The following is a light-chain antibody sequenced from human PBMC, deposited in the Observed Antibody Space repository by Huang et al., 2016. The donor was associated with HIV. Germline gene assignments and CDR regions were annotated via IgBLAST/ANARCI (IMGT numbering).Light chain of an antibody. CDR3: QQYYNTTLS. V-gene: IGKV1-NL1*01. J-gene: IGKJ4*01. Sequence: DIKMTQSPSSLSASVGDRVTITCRASRGIRNALALYQQQPGKAPKLLLYAASRLQGGVPSRFSGSGSRTDYTLTISSLQPEDSATYYCQQYYNTTLSFGGGTKVEIK. CDR2: AAS. CDR1: RGIRNA.